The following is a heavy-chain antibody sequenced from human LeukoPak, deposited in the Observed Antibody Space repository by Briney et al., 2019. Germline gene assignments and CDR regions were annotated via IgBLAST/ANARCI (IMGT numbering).Heavy chain of an antibody. D-gene: IGHD2-21*01. J-gene: IGHJ5*02. CDR1: GYTFTGYY. CDR2: INPNSGGT. Sequence: ASVKVSCKAPGYTFTGYYMHWVRQAPGQGLEWMGWINPNSGGTNYAQKFQGRVTMTRDTSISTAYMELSRLRSDDTAVYYCARDQVISNWFDPWGQGTLVTVSS. CDR3: ARDQVISNWFDP. V-gene: IGHV1-2*02.